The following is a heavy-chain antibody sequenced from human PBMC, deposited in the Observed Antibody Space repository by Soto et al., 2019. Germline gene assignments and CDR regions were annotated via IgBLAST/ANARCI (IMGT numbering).Heavy chain of an antibody. V-gene: IGHV4-59*08. D-gene: IGHD5-12*01. CDR2: IYYSGNT. CDR1: GGSISSYY. CDR3: AKRGCSGYGFFDY. Sequence: PSETLSLTCTVSGGSISSYYWSWIRQPPGKGLEYIGYIYYSGNTNYNPSLRSRVTISADTSKNQFSLKLNSVTAADTAVYYCAKRGCSGYGFFDYWGRGALVTVSS. J-gene: IGHJ4*02.